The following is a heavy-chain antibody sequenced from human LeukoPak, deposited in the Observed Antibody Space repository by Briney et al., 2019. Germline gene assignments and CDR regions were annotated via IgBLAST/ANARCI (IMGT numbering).Heavy chain of an antibody. CDR2: ISSSSSTI. D-gene: IGHD2-2*02. CDR1: GFTLSSYS. V-gene: IGHV3-48*01. CDR3: ARSRYTRGPIYYYYGMDV. J-gene: IGHJ6*02. Sequence: GGSLRLSCAASGFTLSSYSMSWVRQAPGKGLEWVSYISSSSSTIYYADSVKGRFTISRDNAKNSLYLQMNSLRAEDTAVYYCARSRYTRGPIYYYYGMDVWGQGTTVTVSS.